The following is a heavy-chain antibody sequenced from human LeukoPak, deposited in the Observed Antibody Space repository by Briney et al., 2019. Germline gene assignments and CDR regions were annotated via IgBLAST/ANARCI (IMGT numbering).Heavy chain of an antibody. CDR3: ARTYCGTNACPFDH. Sequence: PSETLSLTCAVYGGSFSGYYWSWIRQPPGKGLEWIGEINHSGSTNYNPSLKSRVTISVDTSKNQFSLKLSSVTAADTAIYYCARTYCGTNACPFDHWGQGNLVTVSS. D-gene: IGHD2-21*01. CDR2: INHSGST. J-gene: IGHJ4*02. CDR1: GGSFSGYY. V-gene: IGHV4-34*01.